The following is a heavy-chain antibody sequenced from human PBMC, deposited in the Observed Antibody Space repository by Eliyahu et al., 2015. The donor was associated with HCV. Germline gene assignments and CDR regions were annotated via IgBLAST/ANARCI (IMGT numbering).Heavy chain of an antibody. CDR1: GGSXSSSSYY. CDR3: LGLDDYTPELDV. V-gene: IGHV4-39*01. D-gene: IGHD4-11*01. J-gene: IGHJ6*02. Sequence: QLQLQESGPGLVKPSETLSLTCTVSGGSXSSSSYYWGWIRQPPGKGLEWIGSIYYSGSTYYNPSLKSRVTISVDTSKNQFSLKLSSVTAADTAVYYCLGLDDYTPELDVWGQGTTVTVSS. CDR2: IYYSGST.